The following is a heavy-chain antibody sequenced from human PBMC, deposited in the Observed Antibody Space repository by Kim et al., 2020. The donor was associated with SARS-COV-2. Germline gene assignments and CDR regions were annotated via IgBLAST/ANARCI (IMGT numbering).Heavy chain of an antibody. CDR2: IIPIFGTA. Sequence: SVKVSCKASGGTFSSYAISWVRQAPGQGLEWMGGIIPIFGTANYAQKFQGRVTITADESTSTAYMELSSLRSEDTAVYYCARDDNPVGIVVVPAAIRGGTDHYYGMDVWGQGTTVTVSS. J-gene: IGHJ6*02. V-gene: IGHV1-69*13. CDR1: GGTFSSYA. CDR3: ARDDNPVGIVVVPAAIRGGTDHYYGMDV. D-gene: IGHD2-2*02.